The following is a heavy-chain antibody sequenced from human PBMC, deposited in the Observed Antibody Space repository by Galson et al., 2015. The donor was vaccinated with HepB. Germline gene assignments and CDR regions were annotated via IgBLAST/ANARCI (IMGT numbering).Heavy chain of an antibody. V-gene: IGHV3-48*01. CDR2: ISSSSSTI. J-gene: IGHJ6*02. CDR3: ARDWGNYDFWSGYYYYYGMDV. D-gene: IGHD3-3*01. Sequence: SLRLSCAASGFTFSSYSMNWVRQAPGKGLEWVSYISSSSSTIYYADSVKGRFTISRDNAKNSLYLQMNSLRAEDTAVYYCARDWGNYDFWSGYYYYYGMDVWGQGTTVTASS. CDR1: GFTFSSYS.